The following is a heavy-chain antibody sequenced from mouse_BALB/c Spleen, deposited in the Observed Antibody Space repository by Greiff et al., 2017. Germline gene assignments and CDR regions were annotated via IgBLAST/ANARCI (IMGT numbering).Heavy chain of an antibody. Sequence: LQQPGSELVRPGASVKLSCKASGYTFTSYWMHWVKQRPGQGLEWIGNIYPGSGSTNYDEKFKSKATLTVDTSSSTAYMQLSSLTSEDSAVYYCTRTLRYFDVWGAGTTVTVSS. CDR3: TRTLRYFDV. CDR2: IYPGSGST. CDR1: GYTFTSYW. D-gene: IGHD1-1*01. V-gene: IGHV1S22*01. J-gene: IGHJ1*01.